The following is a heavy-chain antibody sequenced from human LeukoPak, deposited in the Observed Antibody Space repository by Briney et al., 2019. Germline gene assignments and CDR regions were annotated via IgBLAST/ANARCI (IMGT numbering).Heavy chain of an antibody. V-gene: IGHV3-15*01. CDR2: IKSKTDGGTT. D-gene: IGHD3-16*01. CDR3: NTAPEIHLGESHDAFDI. Sequence: KSGGSLRLSCAASGFTFSNAWMSWVRQAPGKGLEWVGRIKSKTDGGTTDYAAPVKGRFTISRDDSKNTLCLQMNSLKTEDTAVYYCNTAPEIHLGESHDAFDIWGQGTMVTVSS. CDR1: GFTFSNAW. J-gene: IGHJ3*02.